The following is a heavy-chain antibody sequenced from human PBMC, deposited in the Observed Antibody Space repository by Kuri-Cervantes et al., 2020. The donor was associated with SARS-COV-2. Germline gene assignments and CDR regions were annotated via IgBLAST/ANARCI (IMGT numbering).Heavy chain of an antibody. CDR1: GGSISRYY. Sequence: SETLSLTCSVSGGSISRYYWSWMRQPPGKGLEWIGNIHYSGSTNYNPSLKSRVTISVDTSKNQLSLRLSSVTAADTAVYYCAGLGATKGSYYYGVDVWGQGTTVTVSS. V-gene: IGHV4-59*01. CDR2: IHYSGST. D-gene: IGHD1-26*01. CDR3: AGLGATKGSYYYGVDV. J-gene: IGHJ6*02.